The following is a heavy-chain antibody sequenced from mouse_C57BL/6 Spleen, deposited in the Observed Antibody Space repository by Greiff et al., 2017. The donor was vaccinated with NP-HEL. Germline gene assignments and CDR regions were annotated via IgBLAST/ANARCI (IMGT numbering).Heavy chain of an antibody. CDR2: IDPSDSYT. Sequence: VQLQQPGAELVMPGASVKLSCKASGYTFTSYWMHWVKQRPGQGLEWIGEIDPSDSYTNYNQKFKGKSNLTVDKSSSTAYRQLSSLTSEDSAVYYCARKPSLYAPFDYWGQGTTLTVSS. V-gene: IGHV1-69*01. J-gene: IGHJ2*01. CDR1: GYTFTSYW. CDR3: ARKPSLYAPFDY. D-gene: IGHD6-2*01.